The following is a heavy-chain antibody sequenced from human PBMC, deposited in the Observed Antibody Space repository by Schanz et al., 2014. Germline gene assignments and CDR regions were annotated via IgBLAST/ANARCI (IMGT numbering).Heavy chain of an antibody. CDR1: GGSINNYH. D-gene: IGHD6-19*01. J-gene: IGHJ6*02. CDR2: IYSSGNT. Sequence: QVQLQESGPGLVKPSETLSLTCTVSGGSINNYHWSWIRQPPGMGLEWLGYIYSSGNTNYNPSLKRRVTISLDTSKNQFSLTLTSVAASDAAVYYCARVAVAGVEGNRDQYYVLDVWGQGTTVTVSS. CDR3: ARVAVAGVEGNRDQYYVLDV. V-gene: IGHV4-59*01.